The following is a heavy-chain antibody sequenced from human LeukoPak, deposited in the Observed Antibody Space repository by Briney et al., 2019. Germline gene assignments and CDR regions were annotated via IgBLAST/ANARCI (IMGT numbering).Heavy chain of an antibody. J-gene: IGHJ6*02. CDR1: GFTFSSYS. V-gene: IGHV3-21*01. Sequence: PGGSLRLPCAASGFTFSSYSMNWVRQAPGKGLEWVSSISSSSSYIYYADPVKGRFTISRDNAKNSLYLQMNSLRAGDTAVYYCARGLGDYYYGMDVWGQGTTVTVSS. CDR2: ISSSSSYI. CDR3: ARGLGDYYYGMDV.